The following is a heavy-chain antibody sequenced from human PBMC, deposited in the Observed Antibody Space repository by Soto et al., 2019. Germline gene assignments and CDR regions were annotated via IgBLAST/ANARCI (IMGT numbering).Heavy chain of an antibody. V-gene: IGHV4-4*02. CDR1: GGSISSSNW. J-gene: IGHJ5*02. D-gene: IGHD1-26*01. CDR3: ARDLYSGSYDWFDP. CDR2: IYHSGST. Sequence: SETLSLTCAVSGGSISSSNWWSWVRQPPGKGLEWIGEIYHSGSTNYNPSLKSRVTISVDKSKNQFSLKLSSVTAADTAVYYCARDLYSGSYDWFDPWGQGTLVTVSS.